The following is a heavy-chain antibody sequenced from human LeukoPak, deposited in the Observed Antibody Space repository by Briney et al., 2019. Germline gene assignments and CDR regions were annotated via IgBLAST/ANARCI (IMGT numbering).Heavy chain of an antibody. CDR3: AKSLRYFDWLSTNLDWYFDL. V-gene: IGHV3-30*02. D-gene: IGHD3-9*01. CDR1: GFTFSIYG. Sequence: SGGSLRLSCAASGFTFSIYGVHWVRQAPGKGLEWVAFILYDGSNKYYADSVKGRFTISRDNSKNTLYLQMNSLRAEDTAVYYCAKSLRYFDWLSTNLDWYFDLWGRGTLVTVSS. J-gene: IGHJ2*01. CDR2: ILYDGSNK.